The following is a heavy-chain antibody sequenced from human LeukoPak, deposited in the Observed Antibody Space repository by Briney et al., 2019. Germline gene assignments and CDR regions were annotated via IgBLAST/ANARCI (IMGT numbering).Heavy chain of an antibody. D-gene: IGHD3-10*01. CDR2: VSGATGNS. J-gene: IGHJ2*01. V-gene: IGHV3-23*01. CDR1: GFTFSTYG. Sequence: PGGSLRLSCAASGFTFSTYGMNWVRQAPGKGLEWVSSVSGATGNSYYADSVKGRFTISRDNSRNTLYLQMNSLRAEDTAVYYCAKHSTGVECWGRGTLVTVSS. CDR3: AKHSTGVEC.